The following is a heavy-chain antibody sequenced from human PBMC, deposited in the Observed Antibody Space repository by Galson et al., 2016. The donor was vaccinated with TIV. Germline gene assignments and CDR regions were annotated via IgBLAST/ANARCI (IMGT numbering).Heavy chain of an antibody. CDR1: GFTFRNYG. CDR2: AWYDGDSY. J-gene: IGHJ4*02. Sequence: SLRLSCAASGFTFRNYGIHWVRQSPDKGLDWVAVAWYDGDSYYYADSVKGRFTVSRDNSKNTVYLQTNSLRAEDTAVYYCARNFPIDDVFAAYYFDYWGQGTPVTVSS. V-gene: IGHV3-33*03. D-gene: IGHD3-16*01. CDR3: ARNFPIDDVFAAYYFDY.